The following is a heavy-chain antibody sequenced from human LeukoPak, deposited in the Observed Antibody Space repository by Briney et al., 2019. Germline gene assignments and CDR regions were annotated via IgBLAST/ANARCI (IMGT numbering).Heavy chain of an antibody. V-gene: IGHV3-74*01. Sequence: GSLRLSCAASGFTFSSYWMHWVRQAPGKGLVWVSRINSDGSSTTYADSVKGRFTISRDNAKNTLYLQMNSLRAEDTAVYYCARESPVVPAPLYYYYGMDVWGQGTTVTVSS. CDR1: GFTFSSYW. D-gene: IGHD2-2*01. CDR2: INSDGSST. CDR3: ARESPVVPAPLYYYYGMDV. J-gene: IGHJ6*02.